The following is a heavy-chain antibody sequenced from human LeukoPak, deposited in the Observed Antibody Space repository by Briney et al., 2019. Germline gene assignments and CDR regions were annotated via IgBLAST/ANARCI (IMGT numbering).Heavy chain of an antibody. V-gene: IGHV1-58*01. CDR2: IVVGSGNT. CDR3: AAATGTTGLLFDY. Sequence: SVKVSCKASGFTFTSSAVQWVRQARGQRLEWIGWIVVGSGNTNYAQKFQERVTITRDMSTSTAYMELSSLRSEDTAVYYCAAATGTTGLLFDYWGQGTLVTVPS. CDR1: GFTFTSSA. J-gene: IGHJ4*02. D-gene: IGHD1-7*01.